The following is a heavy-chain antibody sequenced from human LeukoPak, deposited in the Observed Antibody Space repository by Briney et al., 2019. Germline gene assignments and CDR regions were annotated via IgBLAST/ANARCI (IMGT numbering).Heavy chain of an antibody. CDR2: IKQDGTVK. Sequence: GGSLRLSCGASGSTFTTYWMRWGRQAPGKGLEWVAIIKQDGTVKYYVDSVKGRFTISRDYARNSLYLQLNSLRAEDTAVYYCARRSEMFRGPQVIYYFDYWGQGTLVTVSS. CDR1: GSTFTTYW. D-gene: IGHD3-10*01. J-gene: IGHJ4*02. CDR3: ARRSEMFRGPQVIYYFDY. V-gene: IGHV3-7*01.